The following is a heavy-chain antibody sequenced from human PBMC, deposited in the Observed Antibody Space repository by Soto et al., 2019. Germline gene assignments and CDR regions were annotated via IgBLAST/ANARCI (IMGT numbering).Heavy chain of an antibody. Sequence: PSETLSLTCAVYGGSFSGSSWNWIRQSPGKGLEWIGEIGHSGSTNYNPSLKSRVTISVDTSKNQFSLKLSSVTVADTAVYYCARLSGSYYFDSWGQGTMVTVYS. V-gene: IGHV4-34*01. D-gene: IGHD1-26*01. CDR1: GGSFSGSS. CDR3: ARLSGSYYFDS. CDR2: IGHSGST. J-gene: IGHJ4*02.